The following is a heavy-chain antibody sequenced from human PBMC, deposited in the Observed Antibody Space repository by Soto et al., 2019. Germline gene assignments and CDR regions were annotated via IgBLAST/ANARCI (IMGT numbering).Heavy chain of an antibody. CDR2: INAGNGNT. V-gene: IGHV1-3*01. Sequence: QVQLVQSVAEVKKPGASVKVSCKASGYTFTSYAMHWVRQAPGQRLEWMGWINAGNGNTKYSQKFQGRVTITRDTSASTDYMELSSLRSEDTAVYYCATEVVGATTGYDYWGQGTLVTVSS. CDR1: GYTFTSYA. CDR3: ATEVVGATTGYDY. D-gene: IGHD1-26*01. J-gene: IGHJ4*02.